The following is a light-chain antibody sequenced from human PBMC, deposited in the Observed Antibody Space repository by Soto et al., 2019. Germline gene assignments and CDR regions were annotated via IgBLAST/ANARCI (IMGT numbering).Light chain of an antibody. Sequence: DIQMTQSPSTLSASVRDRVTITCRASQTVHTWLAWYQQKPGKAPKVMIYDASSLENGVPPRFSGSGSGTEFTLTISSLQPDDFATYYCQQYSTSSRTFGQGTKGDIK. V-gene: IGKV1-5*01. CDR3: QQYSTSSRT. CDR2: DAS. J-gene: IGKJ1*01. CDR1: QTVHTW.